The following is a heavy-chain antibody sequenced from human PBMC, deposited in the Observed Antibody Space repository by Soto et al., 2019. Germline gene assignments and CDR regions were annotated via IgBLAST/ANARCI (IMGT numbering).Heavy chain of an antibody. CDR1: GYSISSSNW. CDR3: ARSIGWFGELPPDAFDI. D-gene: IGHD3-10*01. CDR2: IYYSGST. J-gene: IGHJ3*02. Sequence: QVQLQESGPGLVKPSDTLSLTCAVSGYSISSSNWWGWIRQPPGKGLEWIGYIYYSGSTYYNPSLKSRVTMSVDTSKHQFSLKLSSVTAVDTAVYYCARSIGWFGELPPDAFDIWGQGTMVTVSS. V-gene: IGHV4-28*01.